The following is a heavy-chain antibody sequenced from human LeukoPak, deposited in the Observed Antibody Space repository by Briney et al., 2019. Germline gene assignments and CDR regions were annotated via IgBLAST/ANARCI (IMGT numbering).Heavy chain of an antibody. CDR2: IYYSGST. Sequence: SEALSLTCTVSGVSISSYYWSWIRQPPGKGLEWIGYIYYSGSTNYNPSLKSRVTISLDTSKNQFSLKLSSVTAADTAVYYCAKTVAGYWYFDLWGRGTLVTVSS. CDR3: AKTVAGYWYFDL. V-gene: IGHV4-59*08. D-gene: IGHD6-19*01. CDR1: GVSISSYY. J-gene: IGHJ2*01.